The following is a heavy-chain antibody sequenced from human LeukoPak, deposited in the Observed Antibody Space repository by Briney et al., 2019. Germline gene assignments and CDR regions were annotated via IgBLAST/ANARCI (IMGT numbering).Heavy chain of an antibody. J-gene: IGHJ5*02. CDR2: INHSGST. CDR1: GGSFSGYY. V-gene: IGHV4-34*01. D-gene: IGHD6-19*01. Sequence: SETLSLTCAVYGGSFSGYYWSWIRQPPGEGLEWIGEINHSGSTSYNPSLKSRVTISVDTSKNQFSLKLSSVTAADTAVYYCARGKWIAVAGRNWFDPWGQGTLVTVSS. CDR3: ARGKWIAVAGRNWFDP.